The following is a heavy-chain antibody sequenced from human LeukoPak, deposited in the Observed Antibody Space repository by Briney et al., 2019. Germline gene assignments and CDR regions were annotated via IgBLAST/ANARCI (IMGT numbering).Heavy chain of an antibody. V-gene: IGHV3-74*01. J-gene: IGHJ4*02. CDR1: GFTLSGNW. CDR3: ARRGGSSRGSQGDDY. Sequence: GGSLRLSCAASGFTLSGNWMHWVRQAPGKGLVWVSRINSDGSSTSYADSVKGRFTISRDNARNSLFLQMNSLRAEDTAVYYCARRGGSSRGSQGDDYWGQGTQVTVSS. D-gene: IGHD6-13*01. CDR2: INSDGSST.